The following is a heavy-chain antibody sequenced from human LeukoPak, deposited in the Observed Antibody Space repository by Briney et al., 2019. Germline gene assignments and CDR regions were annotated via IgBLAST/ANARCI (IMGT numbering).Heavy chain of an antibody. CDR1: GFPFSGSA. CDR2: IRSKANSYAT. CDR3: TGYSYGTDYYYYYMDV. J-gene: IGHJ6*03. Sequence: PGGSLRLSCAASGFPFSGSAMHWVRQASGKGLEWVGRIRSKANSYATAYAASVKGRFTISRDDSKNTAYLQMNSLKTEDTAVYYCTGYSYGTDYYYYYMDVWGKGTTVTVSS. D-gene: IGHD5-18*01. V-gene: IGHV3-73*01.